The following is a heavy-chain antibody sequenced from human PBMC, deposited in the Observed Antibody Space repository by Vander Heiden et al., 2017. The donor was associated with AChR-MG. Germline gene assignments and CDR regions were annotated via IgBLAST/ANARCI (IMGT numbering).Heavy chain of an antibody. Sequence: QVQLVESGGGVVQPGGSLRLSCAASGFTFSDFGIHWVRQAPGKGLEWVAQTSYDGSNKSYADSVKGRFIISRDNSKNTLYLLLNSLRTEDTAIYYCAREHRNRIRGGVGHYPYYWGQGTLVTVSS. CDR2: TSYDGSNK. D-gene: IGHD3-16*01. J-gene: IGHJ4*02. CDR1: GFTFSDFG. V-gene: IGHV3-30*03. CDR3: AREHRNRIRGGVGHYPYY.